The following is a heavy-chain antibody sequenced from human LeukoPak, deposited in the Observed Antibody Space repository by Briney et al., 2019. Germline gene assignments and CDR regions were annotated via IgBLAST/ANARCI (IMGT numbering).Heavy chain of an antibody. CDR2: INHSGST. J-gene: IGHJ5*02. V-gene: IGHV4-34*01. Sequence: SETLSLTCAVYGGSFSGYYWSWIRQPPGKGLEWIGEINHSGSTNYNPSLKSRVTISVDTSKNQFSLKLSSVTAADTAVYYCASTGVVPEENYNWFDPWGQGTLVTVSS. CDR3: ASTGVVPEENYNWFDP. CDR1: GGSFSGYY. D-gene: IGHD2-15*01.